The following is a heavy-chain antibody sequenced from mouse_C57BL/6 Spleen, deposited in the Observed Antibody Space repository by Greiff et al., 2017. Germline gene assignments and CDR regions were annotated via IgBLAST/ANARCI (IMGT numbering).Heavy chain of an antibody. J-gene: IGHJ2*01. CDR2: IYPGGGYT. D-gene: IGHD2-3*01. CDR3: ARSFDGYYYFDY. CDR1: GYTFTNYW. Sequence: VQLQQSGAELVRPGTSVKMSCKASGYTFTNYWIGWAKQRPGHGLEWIGDIYPGGGYTNYNEKFKGKATLTADKSSSTAYMQVSSLTSDDSAIYYCARSFDGYYYFDYWGQGTTLTVSS. V-gene: IGHV1-63*01.